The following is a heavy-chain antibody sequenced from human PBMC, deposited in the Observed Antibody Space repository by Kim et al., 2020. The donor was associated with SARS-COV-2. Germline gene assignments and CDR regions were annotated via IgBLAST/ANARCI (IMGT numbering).Heavy chain of an antibody. J-gene: IGHJ4*02. D-gene: IGHD3-9*01. CDR1: GFSFSTYA. CDR3: AKHKGSNILTLDC. Sequence: GESLKISCAASGFSFSTYAMSWLRQAPGKGLEWVSGLTGSGGGTYYSDSVKGRFTISRDNSKNTVYLRMNSLRPEDTAIYYCAKHKGSNILTLDCWGQGTLVTVS. CDR2: LTGSGGGT. V-gene: IGHV3-23*01.